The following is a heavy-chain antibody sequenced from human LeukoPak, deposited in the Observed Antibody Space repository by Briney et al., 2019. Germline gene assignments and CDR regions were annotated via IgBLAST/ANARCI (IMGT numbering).Heavy chain of an antibody. J-gene: IGHJ4*02. CDR2: ISSSSSYI. V-gene: IGHV3-21*01. CDR1: GFTFSSYN. CDR3: ARDYIAYDPLDY. Sequence: GGSLRLSCAASGFTFSSYNMNWVRQAPGKGLEWVSSISSSSSYIYYADSVKGRFTISRDNAKNSLYLQMNSLRAVDTAVYWCARDYIAYDPLDYWGQGTLVTVSS. D-gene: IGHD3-3*01.